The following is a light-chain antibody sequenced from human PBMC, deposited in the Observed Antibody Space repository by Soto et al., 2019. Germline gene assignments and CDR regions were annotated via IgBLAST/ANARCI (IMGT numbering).Light chain of an antibody. V-gene: IGKV1-5*03. CDR1: QSIRSY. Sequence: DIPMTQSPSTLSASVGDRVTVTCRASQSIRSYLAWYQQKPGKAPKLRIYRASTVGSGVPSRFSCSGAGTEFSPTFSSLQPDDFAPYYCQQYNSYSRTFGQGTKVAIE. J-gene: IGKJ1*01. CDR3: QQYNSYSRT. CDR2: RAS.